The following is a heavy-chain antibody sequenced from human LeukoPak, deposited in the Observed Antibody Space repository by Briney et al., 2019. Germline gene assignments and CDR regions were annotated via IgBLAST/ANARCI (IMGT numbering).Heavy chain of an antibody. D-gene: IGHD5-18*01. Sequence: GGSLRLSCAASGFTFSSYGMHWVRQAPGKGLEWVAVISYDGSNKYYADSVKGRFTISRDNSKNTLYLQMNSLRAEDTAVYYWAKPGDRGYSYGYYLPGYPDYWAQETLVTVSS. CDR1: GFTFSSYG. CDR2: ISYDGSNK. J-gene: IGHJ4*02. CDR3: AKPGDRGYSYGYYLPGYPDY. V-gene: IGHV3-30*18.